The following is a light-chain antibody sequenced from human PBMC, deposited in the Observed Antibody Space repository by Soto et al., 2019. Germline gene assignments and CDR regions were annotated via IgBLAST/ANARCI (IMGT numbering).Light chain of an antibody. J-gene: IGKJ1*01. V-gene: IGKV4-1*01. CDR3: QQYYSSPGT. Sequence: DIVMTQSPDSLAVSLGERATINCKSSQSVLYSSNNKNYLAWYQQKPGQPPKLLIYWASTRESGVPDRFSGSGSGKDFTLTISSLQAEAVAVYYCQQYYSSPGTFGQGNKVEIK. CDR2: WAS. CDR1: QSVLYSSNNKNY.